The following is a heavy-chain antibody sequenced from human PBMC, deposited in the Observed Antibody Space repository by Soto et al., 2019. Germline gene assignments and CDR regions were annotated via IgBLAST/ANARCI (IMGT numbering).Heavy chain of an antibody. J-gene: IGHJ6*02. D-gene: IGHD1-7*01. CDR1: GGTFSSYA. Sequence: QVQLVQSGAEVKKPGSSVKVSCKASGGTFSSYAISWVRQAPGQGLEWMGGIIPIFGTANYAQKFQGRVTITADESTSTAYMELSSLRSEDTAVYYCASHGITGTWVYYYGMDVWGQGTKVTVSS. V-gene: IGHV1-69*12. CDR2: IIPIFGTA. CDR3: ASHGITGTWVYYYGMDV.